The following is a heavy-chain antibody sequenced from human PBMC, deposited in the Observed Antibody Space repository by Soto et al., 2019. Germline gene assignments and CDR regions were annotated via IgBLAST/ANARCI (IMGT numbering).Heavy chain of an antibody. V-gene: IGHV1-2*02. CDR1: GYIFTAYS. D-gene: IGHD5-18*01. Sequence: ASVKVSCKASGYIFTAYSMHWVRQAPGQGLEWLGWINPNSGDTIYAQKFQDRVTMTCDTSVGTAYLELSSLSSDDTALYYCAREASAVVSLGYWGQGTLVTVSS. J-gene: IGHJ4*02. CDR3: AREASAVVSLGY. CDR2: INPNSGDT.